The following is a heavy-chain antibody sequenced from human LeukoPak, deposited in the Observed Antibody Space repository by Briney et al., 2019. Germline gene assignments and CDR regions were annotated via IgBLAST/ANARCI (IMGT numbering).Heavy chain of an antibody. CDR3: ARVGGSGWQNDY. CDR1: GSSFSSDW. Sequence: GGSLRPSCAAAGSSFSSDWMSWVRQAPGRGLGWVANIKQDGSEKYYVDSVKGRFTISRANAKNSLYLQMNSLRAEDTAVYYCARVGGSGWQNDYWGQGNLVTVSS. CDR2: IKQDGSEK. D-gene: IGHD6-19*01. J-gene: IGHJ4*02. V-gene: IGHV3-7*01.